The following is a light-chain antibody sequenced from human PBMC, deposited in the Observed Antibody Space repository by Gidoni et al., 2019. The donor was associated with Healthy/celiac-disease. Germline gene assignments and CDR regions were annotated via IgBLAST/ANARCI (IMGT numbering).Light chain of an antibody. V-gene: IGKV3-11*01. CDR2: DAS. J-gene: IGKJ4*01. CDR1: QSVSSY. CDR3: QRRSNWPPLT. Sequence: EIVLTQSPATLSLSPGERATLSCRASQSVSSYLAWYQQKPGQAPRLLIYDASNRATGIPARFSGSGSGTDFTLTISSLEPEDFAVYYCQRRSNWPPLTFGGGTRVKIK.